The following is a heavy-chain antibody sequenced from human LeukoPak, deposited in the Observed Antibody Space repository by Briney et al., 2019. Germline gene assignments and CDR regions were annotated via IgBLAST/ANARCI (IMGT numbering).Heavy chain of an antibody. J-gene: IGHJ4*02. D-gene: IGHD5-12*01. CDR1: GGTFSSYA. CDR2: IIPILGIA. CDR3: ARIGEMATIADY. V-gene: IGHV1-69*04. Sequence: SVKVSCKASGGTFSSYAISWVRQAPGQGLEWVGRIIPILGIANYAQKFQGRVTITADKSTSTAYMELSSLRSEDTAVYYCARIGEMATIADYWGQGTLVTVSS.